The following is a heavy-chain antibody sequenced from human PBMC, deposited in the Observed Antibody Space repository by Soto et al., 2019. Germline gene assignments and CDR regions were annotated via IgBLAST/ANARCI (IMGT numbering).Heavy chain of an antibody. V-gene: IGHV4-59*08. CDR2: IFYTGGA. J-gene: IGHJ4*02. CDR3: ARGEQQLATFDS. D-gene: IGHD1-1*01. CDR1: GGSISGYY. Sequence: PSETLSLTCTVSGGSISGYYWSWIRQPPGKGLEWIGYIFYTGGANYNPSLKSRVTISVDTSKNQFSLRLSSVTAADTAVYYCARGEQQLATFDSWGQGTLVTVSS.